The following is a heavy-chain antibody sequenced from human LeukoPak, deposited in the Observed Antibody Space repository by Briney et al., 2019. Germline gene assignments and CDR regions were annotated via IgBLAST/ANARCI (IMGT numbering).Heavy chain of an antibody. Sequence: PSETLSLTCTVSGGSISSYYWSWIRQPPGKGLEWIGYIYYSGSTNYNPSLKSRVTISVDTSKNQFSLKLSSVTAADTAVYYCARHVEYSSGWYQFRGWFDPWGQGTLVTVSS. CDR1: GGSISSYY. CDR3: ARHVEYSSGWYQFRGWFDP. CDR2: IYYSGST. D-gene: IGHD6-19*01. V-gene: IGHV4-59*08. J-gene: IGHJ5*02.